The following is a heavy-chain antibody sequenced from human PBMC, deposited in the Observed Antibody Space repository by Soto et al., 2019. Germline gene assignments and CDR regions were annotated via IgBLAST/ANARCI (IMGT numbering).Heavy chain of an antibody. CDR2: ISSSGGST. D-gene: IGHD6-19*01. CDR3: ATPPTSSSGWYFDY. Sequence: GGSLRLSCAASGFAFNNYAMSWVRQAPGKGLEWVSGISSSGGSTNYADSVKGRLTISRDNSKNTLYLQMHSLRAEDTAVYYCATPPTSSSGWYFDYWGQGTLVTVSS. V-gene: IGHV3-23*01. J-gene: IGHJ4*02. CDR1: GFAFNNYA.